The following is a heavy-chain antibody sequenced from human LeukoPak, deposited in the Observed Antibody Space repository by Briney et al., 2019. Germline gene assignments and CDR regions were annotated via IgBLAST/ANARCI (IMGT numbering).Heavy chain of an antibody. D-gene: IGHD5-24*01. CDR1: GFTFSSYS. J-gene: IGHJ4*02. Sequence: GGSLKLSCAASGFTFSSYSMNWVRQAPGKGLEWVSSISSSSSYIYYADSVKGRFTISRDNAKNSLYLQMNSLRAEDTAVYYCARLVEMATISPGAVDYWGQGTLVTVSS. CDR2: ISSSSSYI. CDR3: ARLVEMATISPGAVDY. V-gene: IGHV3-21*01.